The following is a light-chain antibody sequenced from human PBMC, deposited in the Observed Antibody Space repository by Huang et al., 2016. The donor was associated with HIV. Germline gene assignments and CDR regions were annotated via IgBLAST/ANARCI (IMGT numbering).Light chain of an antibody. CDR1: QSIRSNY. CDR3: QQYGSSELT. V-gene: IGKV3-20*01. Sequence: EIVLTQSPGTLSLSPGERATLSCRASQSIRSNYLAWYQQKTGQAPRRLIYGASSRAAGIPDRLSGSGSGTEFILSISRLEPEDFAVYYCQQYGSSELTFGGGTKVEIK. J-gene: IGKJ4*01. CDR2: GAS.